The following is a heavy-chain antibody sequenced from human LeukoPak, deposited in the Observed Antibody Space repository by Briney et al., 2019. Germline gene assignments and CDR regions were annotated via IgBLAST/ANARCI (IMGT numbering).Heavy chain of an antibody. CDR3: ARAVGNYYYYYMDV. V-gene: IGHV4-39*07. D-gene: IGHD2-15*01. CDR1: GGSISSSSYY. J-gene: IGHJ6*03. Sequence: SETLSLTCTVSGGSISSSSYYWGWIRQPPGKGLEWIGSIYYSGSTYYSPSLKSRVTISVDTSKNQFSLKLSSVTAADTAVYYCARAVGNYYYYYMDVWGKGTTVTVSS. CDR2: IYYSGST.